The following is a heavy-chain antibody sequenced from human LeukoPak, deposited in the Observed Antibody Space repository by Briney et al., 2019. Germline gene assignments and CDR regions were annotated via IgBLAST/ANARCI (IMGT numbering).Heavy chain of an antibody. Sequence: GGSLRLSCTASGFTFSSYAMSWVRQAPGKGLEWVSAISGSGGSTCYADSVKGRFTISRDNSKNTLYLQMNSLRAEDTAVYYCAKGRSSGRPYYFDYWGQGTLVTVSS. J-gene: IGHJ4*02. CDR2: ISGSGGST. CDR3: AKGRSSGRPYYFDY. D-gene: IGHD3-22*01. V-gene: IGHV3-23*01. CDR1: GFTFSSYA.